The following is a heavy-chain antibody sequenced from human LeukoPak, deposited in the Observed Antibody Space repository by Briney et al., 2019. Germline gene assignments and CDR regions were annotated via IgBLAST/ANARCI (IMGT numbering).Heavy chain of an antibody. CDR1: GYRFTSYW. D-gene: IGHD5-12*01. CDR3: ARGGIVATIESDY. J-gene: IGHJ4*02. V-gene: IGHV5-10-1*01. CDR2: IDPSDSYA. Sequence: GESLKISCKGSGYRFTSYWISWVRQMPGKGLEWMGRIDPSDSYANYSPSFQGHVTISADKSISTAYLQWSSLKASDTAIYYCARGGIVATIESDYWGQGTLVTVSS.